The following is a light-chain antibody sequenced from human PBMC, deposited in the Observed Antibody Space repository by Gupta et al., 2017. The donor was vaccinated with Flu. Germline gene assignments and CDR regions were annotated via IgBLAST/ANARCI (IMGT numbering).Light chain of an antibody. CDR3: QSADDRMRGSMV. V-gene: IGLV1-40*01. CDR1: SSNIGAGYD. Sequence: QSVLTQPPSASGAPLQRVTISCPGSSSNIGAGYDVHGYQQLPATAPKRLIDSNSNRPSGVPHRCSCDTNCDSASLVITGRQDEDDADDYCQSADDRMRGSMVFGTGTKVTVL. CDR2: SNS. J-gene: IGLJ1*01.